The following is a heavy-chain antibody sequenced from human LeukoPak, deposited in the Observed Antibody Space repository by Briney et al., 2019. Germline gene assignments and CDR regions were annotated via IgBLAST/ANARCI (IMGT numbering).Heavy chain of an antibody. Sequence: SETLSLTCPVSGGSISSYYWNWIRRPPGKGPEWIGYIYYSGTTNYNPSLKSRVTISVDTSKNQFSLKLSSVTAADTAVYYCARGVYIAAAQYGYWGQGTLVTVSS. CDR2: IYYSGTT. J-gene: IGHJ4*02. V-gene: IGHV4-59*01. CDR1: GGSISSYY. D-gene: IGHD6-13*01. CDR3: ARGVYIAAAQYGY.